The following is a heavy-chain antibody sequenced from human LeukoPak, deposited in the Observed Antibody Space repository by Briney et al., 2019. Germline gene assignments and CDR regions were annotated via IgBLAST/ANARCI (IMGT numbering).Heavy chain of an antibody. CDR3: AKVGVVVPAAMGAFDI. CDR1: GFTFSNYW. Sequence: GGSLRLSCTASGFTFSNYWMSWVRQAPGKGLEWVANIKQDGSEKYYLDSVKGRFTISRDNAKNSLYLQMNSLRAEDTAVYYCAKVGVVVPAAMGAFDIWGQGTMVTVSS. V-gene: IGHV3-7*01. J-gene: IGHJ3*02. D-gene: IGHD2-2*01. CDR2: IKQDGSEK.